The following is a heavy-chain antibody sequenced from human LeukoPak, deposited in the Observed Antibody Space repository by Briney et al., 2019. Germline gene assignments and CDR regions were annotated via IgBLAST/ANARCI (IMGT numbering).Heavy chain of an antibody. V-gene: IGHV4-59*01. CDR3: ARVERQLWLRYPSYWFDP. Sequence: SETLSLTCTVSGGSISSYYWSWIRQPPGKGLEWIGYIYYSGSTNYNPSLKSRVTISVDTSKNQFSLKLSSVIAADTAVYYCARVERQLWLRYPSYWFDPWGQGTLVTVSS. J-gene: IGHJ5*02. D-gene: IGHD5-18*01. CDR2: IYYSGST. CDR1: GGSISSYY.